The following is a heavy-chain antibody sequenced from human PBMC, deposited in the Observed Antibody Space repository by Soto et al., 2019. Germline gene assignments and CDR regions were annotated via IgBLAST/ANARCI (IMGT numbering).Heavy chain of an antibody. J-gene: IGHJ4*02. CDR2: IDSGDST. V-gene: IGHV3-66*01. D-gene: IGHD3-9*01. Sequence: EVQLVESGGGLVQPGGSLRLSCVASGFTVSTNYMSWVRQAPGKGLEWVSVIDSGDSTYYADSMKGRFTISRDNSKNTLYLQMNSLSAEGTAVYYCARGITISPEDWGQGILVTVSS. CDR1: GFTVSTNY. CDR3: ARGITISPED.